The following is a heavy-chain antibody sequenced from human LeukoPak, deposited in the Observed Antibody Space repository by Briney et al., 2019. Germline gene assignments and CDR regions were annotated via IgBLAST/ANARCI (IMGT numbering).Heavy chain of an antibody. CDR2: ISAYNGNT. CDR3: ARQEWELLLFDY. CDR1: GYTFTSYG. V-gene: IGHV1-18*01. Sequence: ASVKVSCRASGYTFTSYGISWVRQAPGQGLEWMGWISAYNGNTSYAQKLQGRVTMTTDTSTSTAYMELRSLRSDDTAVYYCARQEWELLLFDYWGQGTLVTVSS. D-gene: IGHD1-26*01. J-gene: IGHJ4*02.